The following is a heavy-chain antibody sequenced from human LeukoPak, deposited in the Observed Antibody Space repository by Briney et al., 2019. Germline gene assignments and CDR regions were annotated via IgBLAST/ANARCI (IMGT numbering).Heavy chain of an antibody. CDR3: ARVGYYDSSGYY. D-gene: IGHD3-22*01. CDR2: ISSSSSYI. Sequence: SGGSLRLSCAASGFTFSSYSMNWVRQAPGKGLEWVSSISSSSSYIYYAASVKGRFTISRGNAKNSLYLQMNSLRAEDTAVYYCARVGYYDSSGYYWGQGTLVTVSS. CDR1: GFTFSSYS. J-gene: IGHJ4*02. V-gene: IGHV3-21*01.